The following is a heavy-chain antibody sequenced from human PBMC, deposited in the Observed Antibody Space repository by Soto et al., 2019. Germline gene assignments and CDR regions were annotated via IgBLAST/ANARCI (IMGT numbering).Heavy chain of an antibody. D-gene: IGHD2-8*01. J-gene: IGHJ6*02. CDR2: ISYDGSNK. V-gene: IGHV3-30-3*01. Sequence: EGSLRLSCAASGFTFSSYAMHWVRQAPGKGLEWVAVISYDGSNKYYADSVKGRFTISRDNSKNTLYLQMNSLRAEGTAVYYCARADCTNGVCYNDYYYGMDVWGQGTTVTVSS. CDR3: ARADCTNGVCYNDYYYGMDV. CDR1: GFTFSSYA.